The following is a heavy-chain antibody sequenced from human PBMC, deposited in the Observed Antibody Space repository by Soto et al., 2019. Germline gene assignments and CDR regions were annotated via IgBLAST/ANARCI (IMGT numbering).Heavy chain of an antibody. Sequence: SVTVSCKASGGTFSSYAIGWVRQAPGQGLEWMGGIIPIFGTANYAQKFQGRVTITADKSTSTAYMELSSLRSEDTAVYYCARDRGYYYDSSDLSAAFDIWGQGTMVTVSS. CDR1: GGTFSSYA. D-gene: IGHD3-22*01. J-gene: IGHJ3*02. V-gene: IGHV1-69*06. CDR2: IIPIFGTA. CDR3: ARDRGYYYDSSDLSAAFDI.